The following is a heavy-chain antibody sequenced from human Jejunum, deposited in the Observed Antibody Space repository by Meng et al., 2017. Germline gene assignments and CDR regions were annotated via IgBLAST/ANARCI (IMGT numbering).Heavy chain of an antibody. CDR3: ARDYYDSSGVNWLDP. CDR1: GGSISSSGYY. V-gene: IGHV4-39*07. CDR2: IYSGGRT. J-gene: IGHJ5*02. Sequence: QSQVQESGPGLVKPSETLSLTCSVSGGSISSSGYYWGWIRQPPGKGLEWIGNIYSGGRTYYNPSLKSRVTISIDTSKNQFSLSLTSVTAADTALYFCARDYYDSSGVNWLDPWGQGTLVTVSS. D-gene: IGHD3-22*01.